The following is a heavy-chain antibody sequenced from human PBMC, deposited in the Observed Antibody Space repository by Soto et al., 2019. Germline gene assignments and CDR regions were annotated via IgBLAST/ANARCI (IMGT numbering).Heavy chain of an antibody. J-gene: IGHJ5*02. D-gene: IGHD3-22*01. CDR1: GFTFSSYG. CDR2: ISYDGSNK. Sequence: LRLSCAASGFTFSSYGMHWVRQAPGKGLEWVAVISYDGSNKYYADSVKGRFTISRDNSKNTLYLQMNSLRAEDTAVYYCAKGGSSPPPYRYYYDSSGYYLEGPWGQGTLVTVSS. CDR3: AKGGSSPPPYRYYYDSSGYYLEGP. V-gene: IGHV3-30*18.